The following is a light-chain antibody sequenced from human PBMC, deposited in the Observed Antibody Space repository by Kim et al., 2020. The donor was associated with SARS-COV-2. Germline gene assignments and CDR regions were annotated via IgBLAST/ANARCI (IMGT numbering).Light chain of an antibody. CDR2: DND. CDR1: SSNIENNY. J-gene: IGLJ1*01. Sequence: QLVLTQPPSVSAAPGQKVTISCSGSSSNIENNYVSWYQQLPGTAPKLLIFDNDERPSGIPDRFSGSKSGTSATLGITGLQTGDEADYYCGTWDSNLSVYVFGTGTKVTVL. CDR3: GTWDSNLSVYV. V-gene: IGLV1-51*01.